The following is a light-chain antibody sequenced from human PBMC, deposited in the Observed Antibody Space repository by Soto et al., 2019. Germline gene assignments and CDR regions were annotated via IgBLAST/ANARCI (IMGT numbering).Light chain of an antibody. J-gene: IGLJ2*01. CDR3: SSYTSSASVV. CDR2: GVT. Sequence: QSALTQPASVSGSPGQSITISCTGTSSDVGTYNYVSWYQQHPGKAPKLIIYGVTNRPSGVSNRFSGSKSGNTASLTISGLQAEDEAGYYCSSYTSSASVVFGGGTKVTVL. CDR1: SSDVGTYNY. V-gene: IGLV2-14*01.